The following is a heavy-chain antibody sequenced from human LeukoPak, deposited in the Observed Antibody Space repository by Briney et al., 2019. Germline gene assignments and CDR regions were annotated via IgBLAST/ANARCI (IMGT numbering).Heavy chain of an antibody. CDR1: GFTFSGSA. D-gene: IGHD1-26*01. CDR2: IRSKANSYAT. Sequence: GGSLRLSCAASGFTFSGSAMHWVRQASGKGLEWVGRIRSKANSYATAYAASVKGRFTISRDDSNNTAYLQMNSLKTEDTAVYYCTRRVGAKSFWGQGTLVTVSS. J-gene: IGHJ4*02. V-gene: IGHV3-73*01. CDR3: TRRVGAKSF.